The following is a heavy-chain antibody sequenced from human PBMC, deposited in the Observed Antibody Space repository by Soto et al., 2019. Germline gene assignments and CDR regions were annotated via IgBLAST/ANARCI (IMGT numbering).Heavy chain of an antibody. CDR3: ARVYDILTGYYP. J-gene: IGHJ5*02. CDR2: INAGNGNT. D-gene: IGHD3-9*01. Sequence: GASVKVSCKASGYTFTSYAMHWVRQAPGQRLEWMGWINAGNGNTKYSQKFQGRVTITRDTSASTAYMELSSLRSDDTAVYYCARVYDILTGYYPWGQGTLVTVSS. CDR1: GYTFTSYA. V-gene: IGHV1-3*01.